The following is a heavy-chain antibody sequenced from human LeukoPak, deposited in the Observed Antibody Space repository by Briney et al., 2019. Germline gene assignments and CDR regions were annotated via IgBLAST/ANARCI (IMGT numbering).Heavy chain of an antibody. CDR1: GGSISSSSYY. CDR3: ARSRATSGYNFGYYRVFDD. J-gene: IGHJ4*02. Sequence: SETLSLTCTVSGGSISSSSYYWGWIRQPPGKGLEYVGSVYHTGNTYYNPSLVTRVTISVDTSKSQFSLEMTSVTAADTAIYYCARSRATSGYNFGYYRVFDDWGLGTLVTVSS. V-gene: IGHV4-39*07. D-gene: IGHD5-18*01. CDR2: VYHTGNT.